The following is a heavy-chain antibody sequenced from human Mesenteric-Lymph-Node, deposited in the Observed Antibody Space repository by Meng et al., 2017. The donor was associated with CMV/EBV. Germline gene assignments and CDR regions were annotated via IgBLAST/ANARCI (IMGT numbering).Heavy chain of an antibody. D-gene: IGHD6-19*01. J-gene: IGHJ4*02. Sequence: ASGGSSSSGGYYWSWIRQHPGKGLEWIGYINDRGTTDSNPSLKSRVTISVDTSKNQFSLKLSSVTAADTAVYYCARDSVAGSGLDYWGQGTPVTVSS. CDR2: INDRGTT. CDR3: ARDSVAGSGLDY. V-gene: IGHV4-31*02. CDR1: GGSSSSGGYY.